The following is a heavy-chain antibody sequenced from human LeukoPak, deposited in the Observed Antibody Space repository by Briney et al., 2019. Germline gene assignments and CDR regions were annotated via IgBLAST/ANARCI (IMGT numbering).Heavy chain of an antibody. CDR1: GGSISTYY. V-gene: IGHV4-59*01. CDR2: IYYSGST. D-gene: IGHD6-13*01. Sequence: PSETLSLTCTVSGGSISTYYWSWIRQPPGKGLEWIGYIYYSGSTNYNPSLKSRVTISVDTSKNQFSLKLTSVTAADTAVYYCARAVYSSTALDYWGQGPLVTVSS. CDR3: ARAVYSSTALDY. J-gene: IGHJ4*02.